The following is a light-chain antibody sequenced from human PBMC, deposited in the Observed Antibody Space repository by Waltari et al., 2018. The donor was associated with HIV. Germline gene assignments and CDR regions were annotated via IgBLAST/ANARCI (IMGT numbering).Light chain of an antibody. V-gene: IGLV1-51*01. CDR3: GAWDNRLGSWV. Sequence: QSAVMQPHSVSAAPGQSVNISCSGSTSNIVSHPVLCYHYVPGPAPTSLVYGNDERRSALRDRLSGSKSGPSATLVISGLQAGDEGDYYCGAWDNRLGSWVLGGGTKLTVL. J-gene: IGLJ3*02. CDR1: TSNIVSHP. CDR2: GND.